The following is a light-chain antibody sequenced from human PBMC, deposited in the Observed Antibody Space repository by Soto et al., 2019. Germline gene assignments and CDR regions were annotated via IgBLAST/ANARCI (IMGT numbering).Light chain of an antibody. Sequence: QSVLTQPASVSGSAGQSIAISCTGTSSDVGGYNYVSWYQQHPGKAPKLLLSEVSKRPSGVSDRFSGSKSGNTASLTISGLQTKDEAHYYCSSFTSAYNFVLGNGTKVTVL. V-gene: IGLV2-14*01. CDR3: SSFTSAYNFV. CDR2: EVS. CDR1: SSDVGGYNY. J-gene: IGLJ1*01.